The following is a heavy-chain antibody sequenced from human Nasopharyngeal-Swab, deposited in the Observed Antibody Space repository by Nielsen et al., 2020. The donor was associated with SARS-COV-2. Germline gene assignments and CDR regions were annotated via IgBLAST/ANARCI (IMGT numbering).Heavy chain of an antibody. CDR2: IYYSGST. J-gene: IGHJ5*02. V-gene: IGHV4-31*02. D-gene: IGHD4-23*01. Sequence: PGKGLEWIGYIYYSGSTYYNPSLKSRVTISVDTSKNQFSLKLSSVTAADTAVYYCATLTVGGNNWFDPWDQGTLVTVSS. CDR3: ATLTVGGNNWFDP.